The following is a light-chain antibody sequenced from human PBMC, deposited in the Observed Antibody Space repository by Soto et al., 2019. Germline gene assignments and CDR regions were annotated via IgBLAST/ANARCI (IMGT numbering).Light chain of an antibody. J-gene: IGLJ1*01. Sequence: QSVLTQPPSASGSPGQSVTISCTGTSSDVGGYNFVSWYQQHPGKAPKLMIYEVTKRPSGVPDRFSGSKSGNTASLTVSGLQAEDEADYYCSSYAGSNSRYVFGTGTKLTVL. CDR3: SSYAGSNSRYV. V-gene: IGLV2-8*01. CDR1: SSDVGGYNF. CDR2: EVT.